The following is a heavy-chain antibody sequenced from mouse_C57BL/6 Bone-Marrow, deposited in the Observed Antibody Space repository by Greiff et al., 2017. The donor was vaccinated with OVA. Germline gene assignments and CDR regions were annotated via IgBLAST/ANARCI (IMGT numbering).Heavy chain of an antibody. V-gene: IGHV1-64*01. CDR2: IHPNSGST. D-gene: IGHD1-1*01. Sequence: QVQLQQSGAELVKPGASVKLSCKASGYTFTSYWMHWVKQRPGQGLEWIGMIHPNSGSTNYNEKFKSKATLTVDKSSSTAYMQLSSLTSEDSAVYYCAREGLITTVVAYYFDYWGQGTTLTVSS. CDR3: AREGLITTVVAYYFDY. J-gene: IGHJ2*01. CDR1: GYTFTSYW.